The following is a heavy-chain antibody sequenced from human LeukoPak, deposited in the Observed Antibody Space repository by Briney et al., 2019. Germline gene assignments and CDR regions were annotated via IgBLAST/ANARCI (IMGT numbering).Heavy chain of an antibody. CDR3: ARHGAVAISYSFDI. Sequence: SETLSLTCTVSGDSISSYYWTWIRQPPGKGLEWIGYIFHSGATSYNPSLKSRVTISIDTSNNQFSLKLNSVTAADTAVYYCARHGAVAISYSFDIWGQGTMVTVSS. D-gene: IGHD3-3*01. V-gene: IGHV4-59*08. CDR1: GDSISSYY. CDR2: IFHSGAT. J-gene: IGHJ3*02.